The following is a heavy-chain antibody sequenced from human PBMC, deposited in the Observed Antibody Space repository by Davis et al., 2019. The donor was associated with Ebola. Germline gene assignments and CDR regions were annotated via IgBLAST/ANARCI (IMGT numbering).Heavy chain of an antibody. V-gene: IGHV1-18*01. CDR2: ISTYNRNA. D-gene: IGHD1-1*01. Sequence: ASVKVSCKASGYTFTSYAISWVRQVPAQGLEWRGWISTYNRNAHYGQNVQGRVTMHTDTSTSTAYMTLRSLRSDDTAVYYCARTTLTSISDAGLGYNFLAPWGQGTLVTVSS. CDR3: ARTTLTSISDAGLGYNFLAP. CDR1: GYTFTSYA. J-gene: IGHJ5*02.